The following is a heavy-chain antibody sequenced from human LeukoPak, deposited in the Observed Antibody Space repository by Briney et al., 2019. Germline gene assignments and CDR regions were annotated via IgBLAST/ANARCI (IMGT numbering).Heavy chain of an antibody. CDR2: IKQDGSEK. CDR3: ARSIAVAGTPFDY. D-gene: IGHD6-19*01. CDR1: GFTFSDYW. J-gene: IGHJ4*02. Sequence: GGSLRLSCAASGFTFSDYWMSWVRQAPGKGLESVANIKQDGSEKYYVDSVMGRFTISRDNAKTSLYLQMDSLRAEDTAVYYCARSIAVAGTPFDYWGQGTLVTVSS. V-gene: IGHV3-7*01.